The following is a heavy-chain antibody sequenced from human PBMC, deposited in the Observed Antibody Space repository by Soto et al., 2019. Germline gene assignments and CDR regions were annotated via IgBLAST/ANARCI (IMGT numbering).Heavy chain of an antibody. CDR2: ISGSGGST. D-gene: IGHD1-26*01. Sequence: EVQLLESGGGLVQPGGSLRLSCAASGFTVSSYAMRWVRQAPVKGLEWVSAISGSGGSTYYADSVKGRFTISRDNSKNTLYLQMNSLRAEDTAVYYCARRGSGSYYDYWGQGTLVTVSS. CDR3: ARRGSGSYYDY. J-gene: IGHJ4*02. V-gene: IGHV3-23*01. CDR1: GFTVSSYA.